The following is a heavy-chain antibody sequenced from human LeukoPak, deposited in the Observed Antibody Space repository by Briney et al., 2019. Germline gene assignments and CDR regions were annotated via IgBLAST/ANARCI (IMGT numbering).Heavy chain of an antibody. CDR3: AKDGGLGRGYYFYMDV. J-gene: IGHJ6*03. V-gene: IGHV3-30*02. D-gene: IGHD2-15*01. CDR1: GFTFSSYG. CDR2: IRYDGSNK. Sequence: GGSLRLSCAASGFTFSSYGMHWVRQAPGKGLEWVAFIRYDGSNKYYADSVKGRFTISRDNSKNTLYLQMNSLRGEDTAVYYCAKDGGLGRGYYFYMDVWGKGTTVTISS.